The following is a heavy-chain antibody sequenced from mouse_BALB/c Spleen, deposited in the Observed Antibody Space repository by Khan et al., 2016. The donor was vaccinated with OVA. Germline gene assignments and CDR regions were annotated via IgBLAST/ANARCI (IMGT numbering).Heavy chain of an antibody. CDR2: ISTYYGDA. D-gene: IGHD1-3*01. CDR1: GYTFTDCA. J-gene: IGHJ3*01. CDR3: ARGSGNSRFAY. V-gene: IGHV1S137*01. Sequence: QVQLQQSGAELVRPGVSVKISCKGSGYTFTDCAMHWVKQSHAKSLEWIGVISTYYGDADYNQKFKGKATMTVDKSSSTAYMELARLTSEDSAIYYCARGSGNSRFAYWGQGTLVTVSA.